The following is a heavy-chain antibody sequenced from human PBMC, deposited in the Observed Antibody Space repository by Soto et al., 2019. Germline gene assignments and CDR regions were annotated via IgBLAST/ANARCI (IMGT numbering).Heavy chain of an antibody. CDR3: ARGSGEDLNIHP. Sequence: QVQLQESGPGLVKPSQTLSLTCTVSGGSISSGGYYWSWIRRHPGKGLEWIGYIYYSGSTYYNPSLKSRVTISVDTSKNQFSLKLSSVTAADTAVYYCARGSGEDLNIHPWGQGTLVTVSS. V-gene: IGHV4-31*03. J-gene: IGHJ5*02. CDR1: GGSISSGGYY. CDR2: IYYSGST. D-gene: IGHD4-17*01.